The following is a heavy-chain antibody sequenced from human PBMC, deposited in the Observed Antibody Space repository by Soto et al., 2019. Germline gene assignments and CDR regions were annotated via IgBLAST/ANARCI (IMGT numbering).Heavy chain of an antibody. V-gene: IGHV3-66*01. Sequence: EVQLVESGGGLVQPGGSLRLSCAASGFTVSSKYMTWVRQAPGKGLEWVSLIQSGGTTYYADSVKGRCTISRDTAENTLHLQMESMRVEDTAVYYCARDDVLCDGGLCYGIPLDVWGKWTTVTVSS. D-gene: IGHD2-15*01. CDR3: ARDDVLCDGGLCYGIPLDV. CDR1: GFTVSSKY. J-gene: IGHJ6*04. CDR2: IQSGGTT.